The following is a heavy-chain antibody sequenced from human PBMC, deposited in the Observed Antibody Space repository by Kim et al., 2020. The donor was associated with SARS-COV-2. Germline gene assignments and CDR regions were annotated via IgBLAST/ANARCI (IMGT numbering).Heavy chain of an antibody. CDR3: ARGRRRPVTAFDY. Sequence: SETLSLTCAVYGGSFSGYYWSWIRQPPGKGLEWIGEINHSGSTNYNPSLKSRVTISVDTSKNQFSLKLSSVTAADTAVYYCARGRRRPVTAFDYWGQGTLVTVSS. D-gene: IGHD4-17*01. V-gene: IGHV4-34*01. J-gene: IGHJ4*02. CDR2: INHSGST. CDR1: GGSFSGYY.